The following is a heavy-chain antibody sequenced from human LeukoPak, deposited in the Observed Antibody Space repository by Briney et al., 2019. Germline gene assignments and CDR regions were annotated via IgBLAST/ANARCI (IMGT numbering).Heavy chain of an antibody. V-gene: IGHV1-69*05. CDR3: ASSSLANWNDDDAFDI. CDR1: GGTFTSYA. CDR2: IIPIFGTA. Sequence: SVTVSCKASGGTFTSYAISWVRQAPGQGLEWMGGIIPIFGTANYAQKFQGRVTITTDESTSTAYMELSSLRSEDTAVYCCASSSLANWNDDDAFDIWGQGTMVTVSS. J-gene: IGHJ3*02. D-gene: IGHD1-20*01.